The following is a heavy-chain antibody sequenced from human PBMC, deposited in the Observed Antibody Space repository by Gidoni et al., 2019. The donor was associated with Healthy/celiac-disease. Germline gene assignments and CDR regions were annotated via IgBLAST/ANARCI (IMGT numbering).Heavy chain of an antibody. D-gene: IGHD3-10*01. V-gene: IGHV3-33*01. CDR3: ARDTPYGSGSYNIDY. CDR1: GFTFSSYG. CDR2: IWYDGSNK. Sequence: QVQLVESGAGVVQPGRSLSLFCAASGFTFSSYGMHWVRQAPGKGLEWVAVIWYDGSNKYYADSVKGRFTISRDNSKNTLYLQMNSLRAEDTAVYYCARDTPYGSGSYNIDYWGQGTLVTVSS. J-gene: IGHJ4*02.